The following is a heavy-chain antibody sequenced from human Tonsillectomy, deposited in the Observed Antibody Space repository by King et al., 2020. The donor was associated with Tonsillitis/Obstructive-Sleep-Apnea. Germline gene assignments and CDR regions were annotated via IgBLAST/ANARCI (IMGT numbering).Heavy chain of an antibody. D-gene: IGHD1-1*01. CDR3: ARAYNWNDAFDY. J-gene: IGHJ4*02. V-gene: IGHV1-46*01. Sequence: VQLVESGAEVKKPGASVKVSCKASGYTFTSYYMHWVRQAPGQGLEWPGIINPSGGSTTYAQKFQGRVTMNRDTSTSTVSMERSSLSSEDTAVYYCARAYNWNDAFDYWGQGTLVTVSS. CDR1: GYTFTSYY. CDR2: INPSGGST.